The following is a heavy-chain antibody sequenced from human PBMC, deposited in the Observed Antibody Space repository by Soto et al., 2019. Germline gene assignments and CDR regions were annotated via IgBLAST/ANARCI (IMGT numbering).Heavy chain of an antibody. CDR3: ASHSSGWFEGWFDP. CDR2: ISGSGGST. Sequence: PGGSLRLSCAASGFTFSSYAMSWVRQAPGKGLEWVSAISGSGGSTYYADSVKGRFTISRDNSKNTLYLQMNSLRAEDTAVYYCASHSSGWFEGWFDPWGQGTLVTVSS. V-gene: IGHV3-23*01. J-gene: IGHJ5*02. D-gene: IGHD6-19*01. CDR1: GFTFSSYA.